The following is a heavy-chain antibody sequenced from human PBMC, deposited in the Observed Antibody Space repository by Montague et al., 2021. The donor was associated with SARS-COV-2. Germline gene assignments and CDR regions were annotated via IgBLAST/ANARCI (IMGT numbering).Heavy chain of an antibody. V-gene: IGHV4-59*12. J-gene: IGHJ4*02. D-gene: IGHD4/OR15-4a*01. CDR1: GVSISSSY. Sequence: SETLSLTCTVSGVSISSSYWSWIRQPPGKGLEWIGYIYHNGNTNYNPSLKSRVTISIGTSMNQFSLSLSSMTAADTAVYFCARDLLPPRTALNANFFGPDFWGQGTSVIVSS. CDR2: IYHNGNT. CDR3: ARDLLPPRTALNANFFGPDF.